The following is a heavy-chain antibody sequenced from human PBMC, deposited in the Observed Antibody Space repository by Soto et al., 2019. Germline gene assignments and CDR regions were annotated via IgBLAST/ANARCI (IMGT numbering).Heavy chain of an antibody. D-gene: IGHD3-3*01. CDR2: INPNSGGT. V-gene: IGHV1-2*04. CDR3: WSPAGGRSYR. CDR1: GYTFTGYY. Sequence: QVQLVQSGAEVKKPGASVKVSCKASGYTFTGYYMHWVRQAPGQGLEWMGWINPNSGGTNYAQKCQGWVTMTRDTAIRTTYMELRRLRSADTAVYYIWSPAGGRSYRWGPGTLVTVS. J-gene: IGHJ4*02.